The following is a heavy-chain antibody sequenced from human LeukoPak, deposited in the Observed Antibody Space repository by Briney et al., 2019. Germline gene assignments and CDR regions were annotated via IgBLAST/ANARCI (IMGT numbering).Heavy chain of an antibody. CDR2: IDPSDSYA. J-gene: IGHJ6*04. CDR1: GYGFTNYW. V-gene: IGHV5-10-1*01. CDR3: ARSDGMDV. Sequence: GESLKISCKGSGYGFTNYWISWVRQMPGKGLEWMGRIDPSDSYANYSPSFQGHVTVSVDKSISTAYLQWSSLKASDTAMYYCARSDGMDVWGKGTTVTVSS.